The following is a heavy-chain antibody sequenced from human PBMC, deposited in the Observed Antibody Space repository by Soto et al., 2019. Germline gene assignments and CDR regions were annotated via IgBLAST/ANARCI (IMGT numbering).Heavy chain of an antibody. CDR3: ARQMRGATISIYYYGMDV. V-gene: IGHV4-59*01. Sequence: PSETLSLTCAVYGGSFSGYYWSWIRQPPGKGLEWIGYIYYSGNTNYNPSLKSRVTISVDTSKNQFSLKLSSVTAADTAVYYCARQMRGATISIYYYGMDVWGQGTTVTVSS. J-gene: IGHJ6*02. D-gene: IGHD5-12*01. CDR2: IYYSGNT. CDR1: GGSFSGYY.